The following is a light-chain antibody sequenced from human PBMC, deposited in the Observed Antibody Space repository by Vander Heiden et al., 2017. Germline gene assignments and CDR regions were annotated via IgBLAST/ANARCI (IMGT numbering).Light chain of an antibody. CDR3: QQRSNWPLT. V-gene: IGKV3-11*01. CDR2: DAS. Sequence: EIVLKQSPAPLSLSPGERATLSCRASQSVGSYLAWYQQKPGQAPRLLIYDASNRATGIPARFSGSGSGTDFTLTISSLEPEDFAVYYCQQRSNWPLTFGGGTKVEIK. J-gene: IGKJ4*01. CDR1: QSVGSY.